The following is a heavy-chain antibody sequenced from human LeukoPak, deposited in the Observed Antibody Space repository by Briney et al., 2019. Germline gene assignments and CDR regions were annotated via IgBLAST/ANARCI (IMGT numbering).Heavy chain of an antibody. CDR2: STGTGYST. D-gene: IGHD3-10*01. V-gene: IGHV3-23*01. Sequence: GGSLRLSCAASEFTFSNYAMSWVRQAPGKGLEWVSGSTGTGYSTYYADSVKGRFTISRDNSKNTLYLQMNSLRAEDTAVYYCAKDKYYYGSGTYYPDLTFDYWGQGTLVTVSS. CDR3: AKDKYYYGSGTYYPDLTFDY. J-gene: IGHJ4*02. CDR1: EFTFSNYA.